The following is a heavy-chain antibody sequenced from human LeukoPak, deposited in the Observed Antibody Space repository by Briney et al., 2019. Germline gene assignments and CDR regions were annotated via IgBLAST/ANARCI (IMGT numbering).Heavy chain of an antibody. CDR1: GVSFDDYY. J-gene: IGHJ4*02. CDR2: IYYSGST. CDR3: ARQLWFLDYYFDY. D-gene: IGHD3/OR15-3a*01. Sequence: SETLSLTCAVSGVSFDDYYWARVRQTPGKGLEWIGSIYYSGSTYYNPSLKSRVTISVDTSKNQFSLKLSSVTAADTAVYYCARQLWFLDYYFDYWGQGTLVTVSS. V-gene: IGHV4-39*01.